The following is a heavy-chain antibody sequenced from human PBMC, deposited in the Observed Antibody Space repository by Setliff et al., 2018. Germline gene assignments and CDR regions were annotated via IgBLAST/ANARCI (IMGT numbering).Heavy chain of an antibody. V-gene: IGHV3-48*02. CDR1: GFTFNSFY. CDR2: ISHKGDIV. CDR3: ARSPRPSPMFNWNDETYFDY. Sequence: GGSLRLSCAASGFTFNSFYMNWVRQAPGKGLEWISSISHKGDIVYPADSVRGRFTTSRDNAKNSLFLQMRNLRDEDTAVYYCARSPRPSPMFNWNDETYFDYWGHGTLVTVPQ. J-gene: IGHJ4*01. D-gene: IGHD1-20*01.